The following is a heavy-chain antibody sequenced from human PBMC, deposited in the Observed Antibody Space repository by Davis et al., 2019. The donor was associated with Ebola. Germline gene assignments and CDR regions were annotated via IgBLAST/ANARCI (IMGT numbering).Heavy chain of an antibody. J-gene: IGHJ5*02. CDR2: IYYSGST. V-gene: IGHV4-39*07. CDR1: GGSISSGDYY. CDR3: ARDFGFKRWNWFDP. D-gene: IGHD2-15*01. Sequence: PSETLSLTCTVSGGSISSGDYYWSWIRQPPGKGLEWIGSIYYSGSTYYNPSLKSRVTISVDTSKNQFSLKLSSVTAADTAVYYCARDFGFKRWNWFDPWGQGTLVTVSS.